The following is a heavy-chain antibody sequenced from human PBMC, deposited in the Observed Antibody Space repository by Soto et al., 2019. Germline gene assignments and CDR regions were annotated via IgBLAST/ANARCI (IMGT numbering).Heavy chain of an antibody. CDR3: AREGYYYDSSGYYHYYYYGMDV. D-gene: IGHD3-22*01. J-gene: IGHJ6*02. CDR1: GYAFTSYG. Sequence: ASVKVSCKASGYAFTSYGISWVRQAPGQGLEWMGWISAYNGNTNYAQKLQGRVTMTTDTSTSTAYMELRSLRSDDTAVYYCAREGYYYDSSGYYHYYYYGMDVWGQGTTVTVSS. V-gene: IGHV1-18*01. CDR2: ISAYNGNT.